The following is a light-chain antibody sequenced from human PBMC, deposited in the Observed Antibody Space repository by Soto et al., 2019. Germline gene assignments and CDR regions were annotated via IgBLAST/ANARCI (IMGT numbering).Light chain of an antibody. V-gene: IGKV1-39*01. CDR2: ATY. J-gene: IGKJ2*01. CDR1: QDINIF. Sequence: DIQVTQSPSSLSASVGDRVTITCRTSQDINIFLNWYQQKPGKAHKLLIYATYTLQSGVPSRFSDGGSGSHFTLTISSLQPEDFATYFCQQSSSMVTFGQGTKVEIK. CDR3: QQSSSMVT.